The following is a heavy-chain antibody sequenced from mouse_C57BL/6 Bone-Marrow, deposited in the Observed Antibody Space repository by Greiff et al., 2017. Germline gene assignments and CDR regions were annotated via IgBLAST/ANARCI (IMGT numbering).Heavy chain of an antibody. J-gene: IGHJ1*03. Sequence: EVHLVESGGDLVKPGGSLTLSCAASGFTFSSYGMSWVRQTPDKRLEWVATISSGGSYTYYPDSVKGRFTISRDNTKNTLYMKMSSLKSEDTALYYCARHPLLDWVYWYFDVWGTGTTVTVSS. CDR2: ISSGGSYT. CDR3: ARHPLLDWVYWYFDV. CDR1: GFTFSSYG. D-gene: IGHD4-1*01. V-gene: IGHV5-6*01.